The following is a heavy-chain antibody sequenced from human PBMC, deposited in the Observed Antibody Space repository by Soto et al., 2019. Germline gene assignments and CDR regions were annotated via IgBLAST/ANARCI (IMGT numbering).Heavy chain of an antibody. CDR2: MNPNSGNT. CDR3: ARLPSIDYGDYDRDY. V-gene: IGHV1-8*01. J-gene: IGHJ4*02. Sequence: QVQLVQSGAEVKKPGAPVKVSCKASGYTFTSYDINWVRQATGHGLEWMGWMNPNSGNTGYAQKFQGRVTMTRNTSISTAYMELSSLRSEDTAVYYCARLPSIDYGDYDRDYWGQGTLVTVSS. D-gene: IGHD4-17*01. CDR1: GYTFTSYD.